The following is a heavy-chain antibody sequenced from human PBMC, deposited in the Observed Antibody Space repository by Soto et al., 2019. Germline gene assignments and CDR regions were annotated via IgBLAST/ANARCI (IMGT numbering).Heavy chain of an antibody. D-gene: IGHD3-3*01. V-gene: IGHV4-34*01. Sequence: SETLSFTCAVYGGSFRGYYWSWIRQPPGKGLEWIGEINHSGSTNYNPSLKSRVTISVDTSKNQFSLKLSSVTAADTAVYYCARGPHYYDFWSGYYRGYYGMDVWGQGTTVT. J-gene: IGHJ6*02. CDR1: GGSFRGYY. CDR3: ARGPHYYDFWSGYYRGYYGMDV. CDR2: INHSGST.